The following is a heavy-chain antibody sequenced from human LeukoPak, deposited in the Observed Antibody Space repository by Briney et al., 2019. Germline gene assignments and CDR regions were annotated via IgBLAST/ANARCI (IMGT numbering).Heavy chain of an antibody. CDR2: IYPADSDI. J-gene: IGHJ4*02. D-gene: IGHD3-22*01. CDR1: GYSFTSYW. Sequence: GESLKISFKASGYSFTSYWIGWVRQIPGKGLEWMAIIYPADSDIRYSPSFQGQVTISADKSISTAYLQWSSLTASDTAMYYCARHGLYDTSGYFWFYWGQGTLVTVSS. V-gene: IGHV5-51*01. CDR3: ARHGLYDTSGYFWFY.